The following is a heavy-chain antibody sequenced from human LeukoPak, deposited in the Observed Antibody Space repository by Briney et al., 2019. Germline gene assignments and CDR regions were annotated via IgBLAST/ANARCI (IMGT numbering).Heavy chain of an antibody. CDR2: ISSSSSYI. CDR3: ARDRYSSSSVYYYYGMDV. J-gene: IGHJ6*02. V-gene: IGHV3-21*01. Sequence: GGSLRLSCAASGFTFSSYSMNWVRQAPGKGLEWVSSISSSSSYIYYADSVKGRFTISRDNAKNSPYLQMNSLRAEDTAVYYCARDRYSSSSVYYYYGMDVWGQGTTVTVSS. D-gene: IGHD6-6*01. CDR1: GFTFSSYS.